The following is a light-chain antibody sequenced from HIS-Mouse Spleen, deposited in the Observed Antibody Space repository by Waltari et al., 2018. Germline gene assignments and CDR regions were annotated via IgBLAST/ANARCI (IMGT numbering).Light chain of an antibody. CDR2: DVS. J-gene: IGLJ3*02. Sequence: QSALTQPASVSGSPGQSITISCPGTSSDVGGYNYVSWYQQHPGKAPKLMIYDVSNRPSGVSNRFSGSKSGNTASLTISGLQAEDEADYYCSSYTSSSTSWVFGGGTKLTVL. CDR3: SSYTSSSTSWV. V-gene: IGLV2-14*03. CDR1: SSDVGGYNY.